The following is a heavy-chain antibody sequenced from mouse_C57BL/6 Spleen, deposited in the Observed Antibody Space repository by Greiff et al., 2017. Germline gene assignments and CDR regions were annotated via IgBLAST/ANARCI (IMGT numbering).Heavy chain of an antibody. D-gene: IGHD1-1*01. J-gene: IGHJ4*01. CDR1: GYTFTSYW. Sequence: VQLQQSGAELVKPGASVKLSCKASGYTFTSYWMHWVKQRPGRGLEWIGRIDPNSGGTKYNEEFKSKATITVDKPSSTAYMQLSSLTSEDSAVYYCARSYYGSSRYAMEYWGQGTVVTVPS. CDR2: IDPNSGGT. V-gene: IGHV1-72*01. CDR3: ARSYYGSSRYAMEY.